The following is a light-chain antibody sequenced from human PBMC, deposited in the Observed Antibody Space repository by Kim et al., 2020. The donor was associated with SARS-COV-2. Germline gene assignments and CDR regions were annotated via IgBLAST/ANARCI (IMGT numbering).Light chain of an antibody. CDR2: GAS. J-gene: IGKJ5*01. CDR1: QSVTGTN. V-gene: IGKV3-20*01. Sequence: RGERATLSCRASQSVTGTNLAWYQQRPGQAPRLLMYGASYRDSGIPDRFSGSGSGTDFTLTISRLEPEDFAVYYCQYYGSSPPVTFGQGTRLEIK. CDR3: QYYGSSPPVT.